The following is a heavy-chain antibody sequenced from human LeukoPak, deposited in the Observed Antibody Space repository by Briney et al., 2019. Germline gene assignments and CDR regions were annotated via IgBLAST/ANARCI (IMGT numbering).Heavy chain of an antibody. J-gene: IGHJ6*04. CDR3: ARDREVVPAMAQMDV. V-gene: IGHV3-53*01. CDR2: IYTDGST. D-gene: IGHD2-21*02. CDR1: GSTVSTNY. Sequence: GGSLRLSCAASGSTVSTNYMSWVRQAPGKGLEWVSVIYTDGSTHYADSVKGRFTISRDNSKNALYLQMNSLRAEDTAVYYCARDREVVPAMAQMDVWGKGTTVTVSS.